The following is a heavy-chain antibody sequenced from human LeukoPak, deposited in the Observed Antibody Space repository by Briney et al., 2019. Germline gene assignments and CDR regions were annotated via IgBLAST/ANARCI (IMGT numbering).Heavy chain of an antibody. CDR2: IYYSGST. CDR3: ARDHCSGGSCYLGWFDP. CDR1: GGSISSYY. Sequence: SETLSLTCTVSGGSISSYYWSWIRQPPGKGLEWIGYIYYSGSTSYNPSLKSRVTISVDTSKNQFSLKLSSVTAADTAVYYCARDHCSGGSCYLGWFDPWGQGTLVTVSS. J-gene: IGHJ5*02. D-gene: IGHD2-15*01. V-gene: IGHV4-59*01.